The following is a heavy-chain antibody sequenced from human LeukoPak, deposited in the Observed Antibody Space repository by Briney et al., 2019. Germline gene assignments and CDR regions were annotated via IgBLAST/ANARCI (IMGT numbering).Heavy chain of an antibody. CDR3: ARGRRSSGWYDY. V-gene: IGHV4-34*01. Sequence: SETLSLTCAVYGGSFSGYYWSWIRQPPGKGLEWIGEINHSGSTNCNPSLKSRVTISVDTSKNQFSLKLSSVTAADTAVYYCARGRRSSGWYDYWGQGTLVTVSS. CDR2: INHSGST. CDR1: GGSFSGYY. D-gene: IGHD6-19*01. J-gene: IGHJ4*02.